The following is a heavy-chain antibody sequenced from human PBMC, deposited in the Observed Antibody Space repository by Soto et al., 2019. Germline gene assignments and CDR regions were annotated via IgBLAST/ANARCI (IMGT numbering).Heavy chain of an antibody. D-gene: IGHD3-10*01. CDR2: IDGSGGIT. CDR3: VKNSGWFNS. Sequence: YLRLSCAASGLTFGTTDMSWVRQAPGEGLEWVSTIDGSGGITYYADSVKGRFTISRDNSRNTVYLQMNSLRGDDTALYYCVKNSGWFNSWGQGALVTVS. CDR1: GLTFGTTD. J-gene: IGHJ5*01. V-gene: IGHV3-23*01.